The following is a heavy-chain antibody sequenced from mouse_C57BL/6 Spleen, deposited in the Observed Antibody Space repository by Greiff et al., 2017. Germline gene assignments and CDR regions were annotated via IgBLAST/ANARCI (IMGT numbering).Heavy chain of an antibody. D-gene: IGHD2-4*01. J-gene: IGHJ4*01. Sequence: QVQLQQPGTELVKPGASVKLSCKASGYTFTSYWMHWVKQRPGQGLEWIGNINPSNGGTNYNEKFKSKATLTVDKSSSTAYMQLSSLTSEDSAVYYCAREGSDYPYYYAMDYWGQGTSVTVSS. V-gene: IGHV1-53*01. CDR3: AREGSDYPYYYAMDY. CDR2: INPSNGGT. CDR1: GYTFTSYW.